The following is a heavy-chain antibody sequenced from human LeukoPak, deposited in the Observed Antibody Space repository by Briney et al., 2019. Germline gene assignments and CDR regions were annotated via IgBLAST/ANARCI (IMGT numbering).Heavy chain of an antibody. CDR1: GYTFTGYC. J-gene: IGHJ6*03. Sequence: ASVKVSCKASGYTFTGYCMHWVRQAPGQGLEWMGWINPNSGRTNYAQRFQGRVTMTRDTSISTAYMELSRLTFDDTAVYYCARGVAVAANPLLYYYMDVWGKGTTVTISS. D-gene: IGHD6-19*01. CDR2: INPNSGRT. CDR3: ARGVAVAANPLLYYYMDV. V-gene: IGHV1-2*02.